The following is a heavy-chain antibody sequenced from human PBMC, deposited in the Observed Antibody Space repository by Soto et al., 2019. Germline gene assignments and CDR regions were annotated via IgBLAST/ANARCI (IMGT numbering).Heavy chain of an antibody. CDR3: ARHPSGADYGDSYFDY. J-gene: IGHJ4*02. D-gene: IGHD4-17*01. CDR1: GGSISSYY. CDR2: IYYSGST. Sequence: PSETLSLTCNVSGGSISSYYWSWIRQPPGKGLEWIGYIYYSGSTNYNPSLKSRVTISVDTSKNQFSLKLSSVTAADTAVYYCARHPSGADYGDSYFDYWGQGTLVTVSS. V-gene: IGHV4-59*08.